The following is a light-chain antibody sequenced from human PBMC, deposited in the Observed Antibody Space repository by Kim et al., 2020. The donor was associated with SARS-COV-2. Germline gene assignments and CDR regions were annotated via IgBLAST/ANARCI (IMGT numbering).Light chain of an antibody. CDR2: DKN. V-gene: IGLV3-19*01. CDR3: NSRDTTGYHVI. J-gene: IGLJ2*01. Sequence: SSELTQDPAVSVALGQTVTITCRGDSLKTSYAGWSQQKAGKAPVLVIYDKNSRPSGVPDRFSGSSSGNTASLTITGAQAEDEVEYYCNSRDTTGYHVIFGGGTQLTVL. CDR1: SLKTSY.